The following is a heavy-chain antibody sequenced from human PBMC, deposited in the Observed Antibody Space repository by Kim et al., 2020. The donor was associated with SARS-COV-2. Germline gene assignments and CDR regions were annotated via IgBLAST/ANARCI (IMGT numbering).Heavy chain of an antibody. J-gene: IGHJ3*02. V-gene: IGHV3-23*01. Sequence: STYYPDSGKGRFTISRDNSKNTLYLQMNSLRAEDTAVYYCAKDRNRAFDIWGQGTMVTVSS. CDR3: AKDRNRAFDI. CDR2: ST.